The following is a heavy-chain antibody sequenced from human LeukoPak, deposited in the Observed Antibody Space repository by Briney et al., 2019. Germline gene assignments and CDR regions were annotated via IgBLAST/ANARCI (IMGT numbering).Heavy chain of an antibody. CDR3: ARARGTTGTTIYYCYGMDV. CDR2: ISYDGSNK. D-gene: IGHD1-1*01. J-gene: IGHJ6*02. CDR1: GFTFSSYA. V-gene: IGHV3-30*04. Sequence: GRSLRLSCAASGFTFSSYAMHWVRQAPGKGLEWVAVISYDGSNKYYADSVKGRFTISRDNSKNTLYLQMNSLRAEDTAVYYCARARGTTGTTIYYCYGMDVWGQGTTVTVSS.